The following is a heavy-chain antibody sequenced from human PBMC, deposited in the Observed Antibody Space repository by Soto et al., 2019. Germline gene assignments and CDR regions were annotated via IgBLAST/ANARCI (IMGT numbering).Heavy chain of an antibody. CDR3: ARGTI. V-gene: IGHV3-74*01. J-gene: IGHJ4*02. D-gene: IGHD3-3*01. CDR2: INGDGSRT. Sequence: PGGSLRLSCATSGLNFGYFWLNWIRQAPGRGLVCVSWINGDGSRTEYADSVKGRFTISRDNAKNMLYLQMNSLRAEGTAVYYCARGTIRGQGTLVTVSS. CDR1: GLNFGYFW.